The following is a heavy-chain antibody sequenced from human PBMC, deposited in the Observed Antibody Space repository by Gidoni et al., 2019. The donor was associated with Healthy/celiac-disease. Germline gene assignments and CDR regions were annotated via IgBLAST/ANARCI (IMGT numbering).Heavy chain of an antibody. V-gene: IGHV4-39*01. D-gene: IGHD4-17*01. CDR1: GGSISSSTSY. J-gene: IGHJ4*02. CDR2: IYYSGST. Sequence: QLQLQESGPGLVKPSETLSLTCTVSGGSISSSTSYGGWIRQPPGKGLEWIGSIYYSGSTYYNPSLKSRVTISTDTSKNQFSLKLSSVTAADTAVYYCARHPTVTLDYWGQGTMVTVSS. CDR3: ARHPTVTLDY.